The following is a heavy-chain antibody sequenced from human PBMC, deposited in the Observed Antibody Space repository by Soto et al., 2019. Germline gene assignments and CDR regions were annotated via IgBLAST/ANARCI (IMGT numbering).Heavy chain of an antibody. D-gene: IGHD6-13*01. Sequence: QVQLVESGGGVVQPGRSLRLSCAASGFTFSSYGMHWVRQAPGKGLEWVAVIWDDGSNKYYADSVKGRFTISRDNSKNTLYLQMNGLRAEDTAVYYCARKTPRQGHSSSCYVGAAFDYWGQGTLVTVSS. CDR3: ARKTPRQGHSSSCYVGAAFDY. J-gene: IGHJ4*02. CDR2: IWDDGSNK. CDR1: GFTFSSYG. V-gene: IGHV3-33*01.